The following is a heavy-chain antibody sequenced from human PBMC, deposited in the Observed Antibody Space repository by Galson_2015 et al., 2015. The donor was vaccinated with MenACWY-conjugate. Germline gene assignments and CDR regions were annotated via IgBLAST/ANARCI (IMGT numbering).Heavy chain of an antibody. J-gene: IGHJ4*02. CDR3: AAGRYYDTSPMVN. Sequence: SLRLSCAASGFSISNNYMNWVRQAPGKGLEWVSVIYSGDSTFYADSVKGRFTISRDISANTVFFQMNSLRAEDTAVYYCAAGRYYDTSPMVNWGQGTLVSVSS. CDR2: IYSGDST. D-gene: IGHD3-22*01. CDR1: GFSISNNY. V-gene: IGHV3-66*01.